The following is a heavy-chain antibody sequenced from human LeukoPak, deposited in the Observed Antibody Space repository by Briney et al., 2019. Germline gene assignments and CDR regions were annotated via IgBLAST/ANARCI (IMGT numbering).Heavy chain of an antibody. CDR1: GFTFTSSA. J-gene: IGHJ4*02. CDR3: AARSSYSSGWNFDY. Sequence: SVKVSCKASGFTFTSSAVQWVRQARGQRLEWIGWIVVGSGNTNYAQKFQERVTITRDMSTSTAYMELSSLRSEDTAVYYCAARSSYSSGWNFDYWGQGTLVTVSS. CDR2: IVVGSGNT. V-gene: IGHV1-58*01. D-gene: IGHD6-19*01.